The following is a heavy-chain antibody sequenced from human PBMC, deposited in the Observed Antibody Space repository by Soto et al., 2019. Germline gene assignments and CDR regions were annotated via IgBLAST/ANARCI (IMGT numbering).Heavy chain of an antibody. CDR2: IYYSGST. V-gene: IGHV4-30-4*01. CDR1: GGSISGGDYY. J-gene: IGHJ6*02. D-gene: IGHD3-10*01. CDR3: ARDARFGELLGYYGMDV. Sequence: SETLSLTCTVSGGSISGGDYYWSWIRQPPGKGLEWIGYIYYSGSTYYNPSLKSRVTISVDTSKNQFSLKLSSVTAADTAVYYCARDARFGELLGYYGMDVWGQGTTVTVSS.